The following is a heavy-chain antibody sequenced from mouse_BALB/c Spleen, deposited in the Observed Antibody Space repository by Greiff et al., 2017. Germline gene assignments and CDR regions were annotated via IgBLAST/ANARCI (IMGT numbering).Heavy chain of an antibody. CDR1: GFAFSSYD. D-gene: IGHD2-1*01. V-gene: IGHV5-12-1*01. CDR2: VV. Sequence: EVNLVESGGGLVKPGGSLKLSCAASGFAFSSYDMSWVRQTPVVVVKGRFTISRDNAKNTLYLQMSSLKSEDTAMYYCARGGGNYVYWYFDVWGAGTTVTVSS. J-gene: IGHJ1*01. CDR3: ARGGGNYVYWYFDV.